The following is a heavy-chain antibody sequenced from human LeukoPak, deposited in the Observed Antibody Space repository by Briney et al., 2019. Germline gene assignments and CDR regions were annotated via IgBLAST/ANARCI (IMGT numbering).Heavy chain of an antibody. CDR1: GGSFSGYY. J-gene: IGHJ6*02. CDR2: INHSGTT. V-gene: IGHV4-34*01. CDR3: ARGSDYYYYGMDV. Sequence: PSETLSLTCAVYGGSFSGYYWSWVRQPPGKGLEWIGEINHSGTTNYNPSLKSRVTISVDTSKNHFSLKLSSVTAADTAVYYCARGSDYYYYGMDVWGQGTTVTVSS.